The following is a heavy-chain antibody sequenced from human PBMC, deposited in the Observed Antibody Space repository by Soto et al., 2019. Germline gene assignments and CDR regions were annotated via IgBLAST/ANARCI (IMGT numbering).Heavy chain of an antibody. CDR1: GGSISSSSYY. D-gene: IGHD5-18*01. CDR2: IFYSGST. J-gene: IGHJ6*02. Sequence: QLQLQESGPGLVKPSETLSLTCTVSGGSISSSSYYWGWIRQPPGKGLEWIGSIFYSGSTYYNPSLKSRLTISVDTSKTQFSRMLSSVTAADMAVYYSACIFSGGYSSGFYYYGMDVWGQGTTGSVSS. V-gene: IGHV4-39*01. CDR3: ACIFSGGYSSGFYYYGMDV.